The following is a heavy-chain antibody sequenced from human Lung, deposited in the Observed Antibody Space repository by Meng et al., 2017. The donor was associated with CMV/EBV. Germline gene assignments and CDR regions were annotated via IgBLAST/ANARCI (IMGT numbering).Heavy chain of an antibody. Sequence: QIHLKESGPPLVKPTQTLTLTCTVSGFSLSTSEVGVGWIRQPPGKALEWLAVIYWDDDKRYSPSLKSRLTITKDTSKNQVVLTLTNMDPVDTATYYCALFTRSWFDPWGQGTLVTVSS. V-gene: IGHV2-5*02. CDR1: GFSLSTSEVG. CDR2: IYWDDDK. J-gene: IGHJ5*02. D-gene: IGHD2-2*01. CDR3: ALFTRSWFDP.